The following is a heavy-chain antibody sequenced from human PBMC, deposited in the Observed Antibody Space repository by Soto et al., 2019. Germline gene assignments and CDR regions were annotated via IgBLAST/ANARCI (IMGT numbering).Heavy chain of an antibody. V-gene: IGHV1-69*13. J-gene: IGHJ5*02. Sequence: GASVKVSCKASGGTFSSYAISWVRQAPGQGLEWMGGIIPIFGTANYAQKFQGRVTITAVESTSTAYMELSSLRSEDTAVYYCVVARRGVSLRWFDPWGQGTLVTVSS. CDR3: VVARRGVSLRWFDP. CDR2: IIPIFGTA. D-gene: IGHD3-10*01. CDR1: GGTFSSYA.